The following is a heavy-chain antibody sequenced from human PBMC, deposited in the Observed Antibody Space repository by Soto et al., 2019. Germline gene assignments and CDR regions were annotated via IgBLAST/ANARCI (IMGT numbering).Heavy chain of an antibody. D-gene: IGHD2-2*01. CDR2: ISGSAGRT. CDR1: GVTLTSYA. Sequence: GGSLGLCCAASGVTLTSYAMSWVRQAPGKGLEWVAIISGSAGRTYYADSVKGRFTISRDNSKNTLYLQMNSLRADDTAVYYCAKVTSARVFYFGLDVWGQGTTVTVSS. CDR3: AKVTSARVFYFGLDV. V-gene: IGHV3-23*01. J-gene: IGHJ6*02.